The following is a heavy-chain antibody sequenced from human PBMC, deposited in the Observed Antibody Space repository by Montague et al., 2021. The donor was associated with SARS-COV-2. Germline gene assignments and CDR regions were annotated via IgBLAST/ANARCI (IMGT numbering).Heavy chain of an antibody. CDR1: GGSISSSSYY. Sequence: SETLSLTCTVSGGSISSSSYYWGWIRQPPGKGLEWIGSIYYSGSTXYNPSLKSRVTISVDTSKNQFSLKLSSVTAADTAVYYCARVISRQNNIVVVGLYYFDYWCQGTLVTVSS. J-gene: IGHJ4*02. V-gene: IGHV4-39*07. CDR2: IYYSGST. D-gene: IGHD2-15*01. CDR3: ARVISRQNNIVVVGLYYFDY.